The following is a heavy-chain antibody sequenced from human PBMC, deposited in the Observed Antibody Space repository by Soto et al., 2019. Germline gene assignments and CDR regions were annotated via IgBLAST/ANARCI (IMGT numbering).Heavy chain of an antibody. CDR3: ARDYGSAQGPPPVYYYYYGMDV. D-gene: IGHD3-10*01. J-gene: IGHJ6*02. V-gene: IGHV4-30-4*01. CDR2: IYYSGST. CDR1: GGSISSGDYY. Sequence: SETQSLTCTVSGGSISSGDYYWSWIRQPPGKGLEWIGYIYYSGSTYYNPSLKSRVTISVDTSKNQFSLKLSSVTAADTAVYYCARDYGSAQGPPPVYYYYYGMDVWGQGTTVTVSS.